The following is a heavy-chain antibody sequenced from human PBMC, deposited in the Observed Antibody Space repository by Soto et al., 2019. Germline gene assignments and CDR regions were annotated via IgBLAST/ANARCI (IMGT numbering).Heavy chain of an antibody. CDR1: GYTFTTYS. D-gene: IGHD3-16*01. CDR3: ARDGGSGMDV. V-gene: IGHV1-3*02. J-gene: IGHJ6*02. Sequence: ASVKVSCKASGYTFTTYSMHWVRQAPGHRLEWMGWSNAGNGYTQYSQDFQGRVTITRDTSASTAYMELSSLRSEDMAVYYCARDGGSGMDVWGQGTTVTVSS. CDR2: SNAGNGYT.